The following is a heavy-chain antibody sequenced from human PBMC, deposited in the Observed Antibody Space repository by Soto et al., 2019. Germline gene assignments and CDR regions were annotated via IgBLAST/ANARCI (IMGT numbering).Heavy chain of an antibody. Sequence: SETLSLTCTVSGGSVSSGSYYWGWIRQPPGKGLEWIGSIYYSGSTYYNQSLKSRVTISVDTSKNQFSLKLSSVTAADTAVYYCARHGYYGSGSYYTAGTDYYYYMDVWGKGTTVTVSS. CDR3: ARHGYYGSGSYYTAGTDYYYYMDV. D-gene: IGHD3-10*01. J-gene: IGHJ6*03. V-gene: IGHV4-39*01. CDR2: IYYSGST. CDR1: GGSVSSGSYY.